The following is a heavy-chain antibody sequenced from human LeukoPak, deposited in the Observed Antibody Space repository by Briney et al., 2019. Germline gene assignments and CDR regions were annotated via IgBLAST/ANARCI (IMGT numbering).Heavy chain of an antibody. CDR2: IQQDGSEK. V-gene: IGHV3-7*03. D-gene: IGHD1-26*01. CDR3: AKDGRYDYFDY. Sequence: GGSLRLSCGASEFTFSSYWMSWVRQAPGKGLEWVAKIQQDGSEKYYVDSVKGRFTISRDNAKNSLYLQMNSLRAEDTAVYYCAKDGRYDYFDYWGQGTLVTVSS. CDR1: EFTFSSYW. J-gene: IGHJ4*02.